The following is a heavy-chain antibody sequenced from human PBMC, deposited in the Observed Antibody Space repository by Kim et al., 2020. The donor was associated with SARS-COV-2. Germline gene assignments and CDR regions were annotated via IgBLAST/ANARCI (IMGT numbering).Heavy chain of an antibody. D-gene: IGHD2-15*01. CDR2: GTT. J-gene: IGHJ4*02. V-gene: IGHV3-15*01. CDR3: STADRSILDY. Sequence: GTTDFAAPVKGRFAISRDDSKNTFYRLMNSLKTEDTAVYYCSTADRSILDYWGQGALVTVSS.